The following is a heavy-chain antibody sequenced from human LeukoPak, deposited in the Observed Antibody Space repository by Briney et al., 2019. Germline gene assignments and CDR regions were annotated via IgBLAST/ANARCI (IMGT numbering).Heavy chain of an antibody. Sequence: ASVKVSCKASGYTFTGYYMHWVRQAPGQGLEWMGWINPNSGGTNYAQKFQGRVTMTRDTSINTVYMELSRLRSDDPAVDYCARDSEYSYGLDYWGQGALVTVSS. D-gene: IGHD5-18*01. CDR1: GYTFTGYY. CDR3: ARDSEYSYGLDY. V-gene: IGHV1-2*02. CDR2: INPNSGGT. J-gene: IGHJ4*02.